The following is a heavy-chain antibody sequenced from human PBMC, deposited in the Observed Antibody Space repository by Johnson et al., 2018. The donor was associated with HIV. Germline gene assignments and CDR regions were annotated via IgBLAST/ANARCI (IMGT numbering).Heavy chain of an antibody. CDR3: AKRGGRYCSGGSCFDAFDI. V-gene: IGHV3-64*07. J-gene: IGHJ3*02. Sequence: VQLVESGGGVVQPGRSLRLSCAASGFTFGSYAMHWVRQAPGKGLEYVSAISSNGGSTYYADSVKGRFTISRDNSKNTLYLQMNSLRAEDTAVYYCAKRGGRYCSGGSCFDAFDIWGQGTMVTVSS. CDR1: GFTFGSYA. D-gene: IGHD2-15*01. CDR2: ISSNGGST.